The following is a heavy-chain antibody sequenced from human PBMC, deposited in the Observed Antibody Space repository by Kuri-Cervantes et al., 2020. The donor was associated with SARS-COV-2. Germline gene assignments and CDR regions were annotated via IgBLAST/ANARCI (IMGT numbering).Heavy chain of an antibody. D-gene: IGHD2/OR15-2a*01. J-gene: IGHJ4*02. Sequence: GGSLRLSCAASGFTFSSYAMSWVRQAPGKGLEWVSAISGSGGSTYYADSVKGRFTISRDNSKNSLYPEMNGLTFEDTALYYCAKSYWNKYYFDFWGQGTLVTVSS. CDR1: GFTFSSYA. CDR3: AKSYWNKYYFDF. CDR2: ISGSGGST. V-gene: IGHV3-23*01.